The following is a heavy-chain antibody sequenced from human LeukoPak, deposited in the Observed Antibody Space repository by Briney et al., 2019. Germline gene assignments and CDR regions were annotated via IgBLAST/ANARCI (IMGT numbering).Heavy chain of an antibody. CDR3: ARAPPTIGIDY. V-gene: IGHV3-30*04. D-gene: IGHD1-1*01. J-gene: IGHJ4*02. Sequence: GGSLRLSCRVSGFSFSIYTLHWVRQAPGKGLEWLAVISKDGSNKYYADSVKGRFTISRDDSKNTLYLQMNSLRVDDMGVYYCARAPPTIGIDYWGQGTLVAVSS. CDR1: GFSFSIYT. CDR2: ISKDGSNK.